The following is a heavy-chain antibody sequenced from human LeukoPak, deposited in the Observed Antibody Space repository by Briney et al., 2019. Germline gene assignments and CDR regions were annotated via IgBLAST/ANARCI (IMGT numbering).Heavy chain of an antibody. J-gene: IGHJ4*02. Sequence: GGSLRLSCAASGFTFSTYGMSWVRQAPGKGLEWVSSISGSGESTNYADSVKGRFTISRDNSKNTLYLQMNSLRVEDTAVYYCASGRTLVRDWGQGTLVTVSS. CDR3: ASGRTLVRD. D-gene: IGHD3-10*01. CDR1: GFTFSTYG. CDR2: ISGSGEST. V-gene: IGHV3-23*01.